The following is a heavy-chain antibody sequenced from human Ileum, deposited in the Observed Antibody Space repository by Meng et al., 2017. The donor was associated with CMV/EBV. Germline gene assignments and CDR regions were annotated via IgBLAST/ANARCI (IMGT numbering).Heavy chain of an antibody. V-gene: IGHV4-39*07. D-gene: IGHD3-3*02. J-gene: IGHJ4*02. CDR1: GGSTTDY. Sequence: PQLQESGPGLVKPSETLSLTCSVSGGSTTDYWGWIRQPPGKGLEWIGSISYSGTTYYNPSLKSRLTVSLDTSKTQFSLMLTSVTAADTAVYYCARDMSIRWFYYWGQGTLVTVSS. CDR2: ISYSGTT. CDR3: ARDMSIRWFYY.